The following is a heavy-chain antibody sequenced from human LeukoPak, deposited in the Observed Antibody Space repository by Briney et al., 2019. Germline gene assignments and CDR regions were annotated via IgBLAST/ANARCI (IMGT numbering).Heavy chain of an antibody. CDR3: ARATRYSGSYPDRDAFDI. J-gene: IGHJ3*02. Sequence: ASVKVSCKASTYTFTNYGLSWVRQAPGQGPEWMGWINANNGNTKYAQNVQDRVTMTIDKSTSTGYMELRSLRSDDTAVYYCARATRYSGSYPDRDAFDIWGQGTMVTVSS. D-gene: IGHD1-26*01. V-gene: IGHV1-18*01. CDR2: INANNGNT. CDR1: TYTFTNYG.